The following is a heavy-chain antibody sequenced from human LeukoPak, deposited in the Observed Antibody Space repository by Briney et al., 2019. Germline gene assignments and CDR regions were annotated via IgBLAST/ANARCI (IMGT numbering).Heavy chain of an antibody. CDR2: ISWNSGSI. Sequence: PGGSLRLSCAASGFTFDDYAMHWVRQAPGKGLEWVSGISWNSGSIGYADSVKGRFTISRDNAKNSLYLHMNSLRAEDTAVYYCARERRGVTVIIDAFDIWGQGTMVTVSS. J-gene: IGHJ3*02. D-gene: IGHD2-21*02. CDR3: ARERRGVTVIIDAFDI. CDR1: GFTFDDYA. V-gene: IGHV3-9*01.